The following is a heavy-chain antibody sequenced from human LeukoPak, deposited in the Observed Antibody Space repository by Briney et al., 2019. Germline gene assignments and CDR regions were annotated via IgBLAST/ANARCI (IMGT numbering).Heavy chain of an antibody. D-gene: IGHD4-17*01. V-gene: IGHV3-7*01. Sequence: GGSLRLSCKGSAFIFSGHWMNWARQAPGKGLEWVASINHNGNVNYYVDSVKGRFTISRDNAKNSLYLQMNSLRAEDTAVYYCARARMVTTSPFDHWGQGTLVTVSS. CDR3: ARARMVTTSPFDH. J-gene: IGHJ4*02. CDR2: INHNGNVN. CDR1: AFIFSGHW.